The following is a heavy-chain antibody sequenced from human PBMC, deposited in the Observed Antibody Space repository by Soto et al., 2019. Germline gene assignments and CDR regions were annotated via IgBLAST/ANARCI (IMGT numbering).Heavy chain of an antibody. J-gene: IGHJ6*01. Sequence: QVQLVESGGGMVQPGRSLRLSCAASGFTFSNYGMHWVRQAPGKGLEWVAVISYDGGEKYHADSVKGRFSISRDNSKNTLYLQMNSLRAEDTAVYYCAKVTGYCSSSSCRRDYYYYYGMGVW. V-gene: IGHV3-30*18. CDR1: GFTFSNYG. D-gene: IGHD2-2*01. CDR3: AKVTGYCSSSSCRRDYYYYYGMGV. CDR2: ISYDGGEK.